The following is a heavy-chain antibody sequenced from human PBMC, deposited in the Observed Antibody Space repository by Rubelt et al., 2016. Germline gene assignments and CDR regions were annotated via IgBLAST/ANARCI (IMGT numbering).Heavy chain of an antibody. V-gene: IGHV1-18*01. CDR1: GYTFTSYG. J-gene: IGHJ4*02. CDR2: ISAYDGHT. D-gene: IGHD6-13*01. CDR3: ARDRPYIAALIYFGY. Sequence: QLQLVQSGAEVKKPGASVKVSCKASGYTFTSYGISWVRQAPGQGLAWMGWISAYDGHTDYAQKLQGRVSMTTDTSTSTADMELRSLRSDDTAVNYCARDRPYIAALIYFGYWGQGTLVTVSS.